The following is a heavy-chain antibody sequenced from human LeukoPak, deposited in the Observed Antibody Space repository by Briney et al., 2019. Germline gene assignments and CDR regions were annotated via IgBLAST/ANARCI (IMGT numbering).Heavy chain of an antibody. D-gene: IGHD4-23*01. Sequence: EASVKVSCKASGYAFTSYYMHWVRQAPGQGLEWMGIINPSGGSTSYAQKFQGRVTMTRDTSTSTVYMELSSLRSEDTAVYYCARDYGGTNSVGYWGQGTLVTVSS. CDR3: ARDYGGTNSVGY. CDR2: INPSGGST. V-gene: IGHV1-46*01. CDR1: GYAFTSYY. J-gene: IGHJ4*02.